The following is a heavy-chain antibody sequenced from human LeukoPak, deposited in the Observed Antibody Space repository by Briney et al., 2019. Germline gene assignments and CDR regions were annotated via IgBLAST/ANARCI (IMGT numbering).Heavy chain of an antibody. CDR3: AKGKNTGSCLSHVDY. V-gene: IGHV3-43*01. CDR2: ITWDGGST. Sequence: HTGGSLRLSCAASGFTFDDYTMHWVRQAPGKGLEWVSLITWDGGSTYYADSVKGRFTISRDNSKNSLYLQMNSLRTEDTALYYCAKGKNTGSCLSHVDYWGQGTLVTVSS. J-gene: IGHJ4*02. D-gene: IGHD3-10*01. CDR1: GFTFDDYT.